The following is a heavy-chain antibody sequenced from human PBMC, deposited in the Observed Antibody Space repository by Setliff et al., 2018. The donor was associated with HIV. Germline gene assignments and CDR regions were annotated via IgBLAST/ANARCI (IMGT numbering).Heavy chain of an antibody. CDR3: AREGDYVWGGSFDY. J-gene: IGHJ4*02. D-gene: IGHD3-16*01. V-gene: IGHV4-4*07. CDR1: GGSFTGYY. Sequence: KPSETLSLTCAVSGGSFTGYYWSWIREPAGKGLEWIGHIYTSGSTNYNPSLKSRVTISVDTSKNQFSLKLSSVTAADTAVYYCAREGDYVWGGSFDYWGQGTLVTVSS. CDR2: IYTSGST.